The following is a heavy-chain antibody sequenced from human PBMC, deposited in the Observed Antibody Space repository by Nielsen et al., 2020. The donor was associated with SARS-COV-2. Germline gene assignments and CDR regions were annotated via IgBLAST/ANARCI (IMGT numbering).Heavy chain of an antibody. Sequence: GGSLRLSCEASGLTFYTSAMTWVRQAPGKGLEWVSYISSSSSTIYYADSVKGRFTISRDNAKNSLYLQMNSLRDEDTAVYYCARGGALGMDVWGQGTTVTVSS. V-gene: IGHV3-48*02. CDR2: ISSSSSTI. CDR3: ARGGALGMDV. CDR1: GLTFYTSA. D-gene: IGHD3-16*01. J-gene: IGHJ6*02.